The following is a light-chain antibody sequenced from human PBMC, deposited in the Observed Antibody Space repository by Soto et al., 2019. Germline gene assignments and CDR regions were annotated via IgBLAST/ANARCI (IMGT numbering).Light chain of an antibody. CDR1: SSDVGGYNY. CDR3: ISYTSSSTWV. Sequence: QSALTQPASVSGSPGQSITISCTGTSSDVGGYNYLSWYQQHPGKAPKLMIYEVSNRPSGVSDRFSGSRSGNTASLTISGLQAEDESDYYCISYTSSSTWVFGGGTKVTVL. V-gene: IGLV2-14*01. J-gene: IGLJ3*02. CDR2: EVS.